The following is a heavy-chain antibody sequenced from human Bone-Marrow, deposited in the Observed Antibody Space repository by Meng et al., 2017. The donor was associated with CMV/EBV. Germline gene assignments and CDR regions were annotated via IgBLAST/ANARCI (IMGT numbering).Heavy chain of an antibody. V-gene: IGHV1-46*01. CDR3: ARDPEGSGYSNWFDP. CDR2: INPSGGST. CDR1: GYIFTSYY. Sequence: ASVKVSCKASGYIFTSYYMHWVRQAPGEGLEWMGIINPSGGSTSYAQKFQGRVTMTRDTSTSTVYMELSSLRSEDTAVYYCARDPEGSGYSNWFDPWGHGTLVTVSS. D-gene: IGHD3-22*01. J-gene: IGHJ5*02.